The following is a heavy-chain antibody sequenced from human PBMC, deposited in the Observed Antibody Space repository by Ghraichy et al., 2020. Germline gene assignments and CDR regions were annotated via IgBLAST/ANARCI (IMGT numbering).Heavy chain of an antibody. CDR2: INHSGST. Sequence: SETLSLTCAVYGGSFSGYYWSWIRQPPGKGLEWIGEINHSGSTNYNPSLKSRVTISVDTSKNQFSLKLSSVTAADTAVYYCALLTIFAVVGYGMDVWGHGTTVTVSS. J-gene: IGHJ6*02. CDR1: GGSFSGYY. V-gene: IGHV4-34*01. CDR3: ALLTIFAVVGYGMDV. D-gene: IGHD3-3*01.